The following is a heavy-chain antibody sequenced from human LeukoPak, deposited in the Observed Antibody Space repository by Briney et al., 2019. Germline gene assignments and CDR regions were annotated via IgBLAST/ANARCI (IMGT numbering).Heavy chain of an antibody. CDR2: ISASGINT. V-gene: IGHV3-23*01. Sequence: GGSLRLSCAASGFTFSNYAVSRVRQAPGKGLEWISGISASGINTYSADSVKGRFTISRDNSKNTLSLQMSSLRAEDTAVYYCARDMFTTGWSAFDIWGPGTMVTVSS. J-gene: IGHJ3*02. D-gene: IGHD6-19*01. CDR1: GFTFSNYA. CDR3: ARDMFTTGWSAFDI.